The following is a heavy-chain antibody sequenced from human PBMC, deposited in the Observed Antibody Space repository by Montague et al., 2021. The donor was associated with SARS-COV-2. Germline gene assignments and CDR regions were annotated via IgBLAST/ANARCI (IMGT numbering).Heavy chain of an antibody. V-gene: IGHV1-24*01. D-gene: IGHD5-18*01. CDR2: FDPEDGET. CDR3: ATTRDVVTARGYMDV. CDR1: GYTLTELS. J-gene: IGHJ6*03. Sequence: SVKVSGKVSGYTLTELSMHWMRQAPGKGLEWMGGFDPEDGETIYAQKFQGRVTMTEDTSTDTAYMELSSLRSEDTAVYYCATTRDVVTARGYMDVWGKGTTVTVSS.